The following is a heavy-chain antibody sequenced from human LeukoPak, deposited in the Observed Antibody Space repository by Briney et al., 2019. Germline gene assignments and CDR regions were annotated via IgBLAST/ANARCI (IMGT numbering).Heavy chain of an antibody. Sequence: GGSLRLSCAASGFTFSSYSMNWVRQAPGTGLEWVSAISGSGSSTYYADSVKGRFTISRDNSKNTLYLQMNSLRAEDTAVYYCAKIAAAGTGENWFDPWGQGTLVTVSS. CDR3: AKIAAAGTGENWFDP. CDR2: ISGSGSST. V-gene: IGHV3-23*01. J-gene: IGHJ5*02. CDR1: GFTFSSYS. D-gene: IGHD6-13*01.